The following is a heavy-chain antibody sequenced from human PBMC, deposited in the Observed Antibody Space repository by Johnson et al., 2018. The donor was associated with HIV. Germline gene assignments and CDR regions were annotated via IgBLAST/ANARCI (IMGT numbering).Heavy chain of an antibody. CDR1: GFTFSSYW. Sequence: QLVESGGGLVQPGGSLRLSCAASGFTFSSYWMHWVRQAPGKGLEWVSGINWNGGSTGYADSVKGRFTISRDNAKNSLYLQMNSLRAEDTALYYCAREAPMTNDAFDIWGQGTMVTVSS. D-gene: IGHD3-22*01. V-gene: IGHV3-20*04. CDR3: AREAPMTNDAFDI. J-gene: IGHJ3*02. CDR2: INWNGGST.